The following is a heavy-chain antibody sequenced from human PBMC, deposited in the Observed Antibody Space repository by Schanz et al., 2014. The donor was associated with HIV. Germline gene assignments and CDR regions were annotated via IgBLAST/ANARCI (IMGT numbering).Heavy chain of an antibody. V-gene: IGHV1-69*01. Sequence: QVQLVQSGAEVQKSGSSVKVSCKASGGTIRNLGITWVRQAPGQGLEWMGVINIMLGKTNYAQKFQGRVSMTADQSTSTAYMEVSSLRSDDTAVYYCASGDLSGDYEGEVDYYYLMDVWGQGTTVSVSS. D-gene: IGHD4-17*01. CDR1: GGTIRNLG. J-gene: IGHJ6*02. CDR2: INIMLGKT. CDR3: ASGDLSGDYEGEVDYYYLMDV.